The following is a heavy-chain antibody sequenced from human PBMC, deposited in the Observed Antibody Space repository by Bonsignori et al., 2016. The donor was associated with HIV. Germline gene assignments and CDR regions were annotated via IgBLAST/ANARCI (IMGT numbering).Heavy chain of an antibody. V-gene: IGHV4-4*07. CDR3: ARDSREVLWFGELTTYYYYYMDV. Sequence: WIRQPPGKGLEWIGRIYTSGSTNYNPSLKSRVTMSVDTSKNQFSLKLSSVTAADTAVYYCARDSREVLWFGELTTYYYYYMDVWGKGTTVTVSS. J-gene: IGHJ6*03. D-gene: IGHD3-10*01. CDR2: IYTSGST.